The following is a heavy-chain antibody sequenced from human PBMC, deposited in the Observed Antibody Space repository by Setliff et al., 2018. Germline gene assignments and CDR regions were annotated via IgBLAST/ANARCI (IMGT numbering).Heavy chain of an antibody. Sequence: ASVQVSCKASGYTFIRYYMYWVRQAPGQGPAWMGTINPGGGSTSYAERFQDRITLTRNTSTSTIYMEMSSLTSEDTAMYYCARAGDAAAGRKGVFEYWGQGSLVTVSS. CDR3: ARAGDAAAGRKGVFEY. CDR2: INPGGGST. J-gene: IGHJ4*02. CDR1: GYTFIRYY. V-gene: IGHV1-46*01. D-gene: IGHD6-13*01.